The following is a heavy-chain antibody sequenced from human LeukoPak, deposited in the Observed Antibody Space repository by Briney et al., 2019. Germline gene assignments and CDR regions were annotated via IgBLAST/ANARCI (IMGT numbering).Heavy chain of an antibody. V-gene: IGHV3-74*01. Sequence: PGGSLRLSCVASGFTFSSYWMHWVRQAPGKGLVWVSRIKSDGIATSYADSVKGRFTISRDNAKNTLYLQMNSLRAEDTAVYYCARGEPTIFDYWGQGTLVTVSS. CDR3: ARGEPTIFDY. CDR2: IKSDGIAT. D-gene: IGHD5-24*01. J-gene: IGHJ4*02. CDR1: GFTFSSYW.